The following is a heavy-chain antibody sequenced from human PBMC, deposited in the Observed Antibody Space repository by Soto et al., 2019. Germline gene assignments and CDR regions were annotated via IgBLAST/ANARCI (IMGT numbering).Heavy chain of an antibody. CDR1: GFTFSNYG. CDR3: VRGFDCSDASCRPWDAFDV. Sequence: QVQLVESGGGVVQPGRSLRLSCAASGFTFSNYGMHWVRQAPGKGLEWVALIWYDGSNTYYADSVKGRFTISRDNSKNTLSMQMNSVRAEDTAVYYCVRGFDCSDASCRPWDAFDVWGQGTMVTVSS. D-gene: IGHD2-15*01. V-gene: IGHV3-33*01. CDR2: IWYDGSNT. J-gene: IGHJ3*01.